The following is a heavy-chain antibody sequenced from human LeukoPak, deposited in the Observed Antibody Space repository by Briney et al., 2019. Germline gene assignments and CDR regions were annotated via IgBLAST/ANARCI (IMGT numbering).Heavy chain of an antibody. D-gene: IGHD4-17*01. V-gene: IGHV4-59*12. CDR3: ARGISSFDYGDYWFDP. J-gene: IGHJ5*02. Sequence: ASETLSLTCTVSGGSISSYYWSWIRQPPGKGLEWIGYIYYSGSTNYNPSLKSRVTISVDRSKNQFSLKLSSVTAADAAVYYCARGISSFDYGDYWFDPWGQGTLVTVSS. CDR2: IYYSGST. CDR1: GGSISSYY.